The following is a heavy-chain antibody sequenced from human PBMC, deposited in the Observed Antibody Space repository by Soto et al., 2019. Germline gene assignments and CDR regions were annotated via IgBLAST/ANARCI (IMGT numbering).Heavy chain of an antibody. CDR3: ARGQRIPGYCSGGSCSGYYFDY. CDR2: IYYSGST. Sequence: QVQLQESGPGLVKPSQTLSLTCTVSGGSISSGGYYWSWIRQHPGKGLEWIGYIYYSGSTYYNPSLKSRVTISVDTSKNQFSLKLSSVTAADTAVYYCARGQRIPGYCSGGSCSGYYFDYWGQGTLVTVSS. D-gene: IGHD2-15*01. J-gene: IGHJ4*02. CDR1: GGSISSGGYY. V-gene: IGHV4-31*03.